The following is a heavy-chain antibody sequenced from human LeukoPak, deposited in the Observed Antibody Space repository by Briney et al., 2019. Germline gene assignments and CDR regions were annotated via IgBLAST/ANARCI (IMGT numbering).Heavy chain of an antibody. CDR1: GFTFSSYA. V-gene: IGHV3-23*01. Sequence: GGSLRLSCAASGFTFSSYAMSWVRQAPGKGLEWVSAISGSGGSTYYADSVKGRFTISRDNSKNTLYLQMNSLRAEDTAVYYCAKVRGLRYFGWFGSSVSSGLHESGAFDIWGQGTMVTVSS. CDR2: ISGSGGST. D-gene: IGHD3-9*01. J-gene: IGHJ3*02. CDR3: AKVRGLRYFGWFGSSVSSGLHESGAFDI.